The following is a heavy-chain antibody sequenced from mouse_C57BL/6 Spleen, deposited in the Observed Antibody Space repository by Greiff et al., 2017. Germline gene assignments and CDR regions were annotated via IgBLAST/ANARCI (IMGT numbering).Heavy chain of an antibody. V-gene: IGHV5-15*01. Sequence: VQLQQSGGGLVQPGGSLKLSCAASGFTFSDYGMAWVRQAPRKGPEWVAFISNLAYSIYYADTVTGRFTISRENAKNTLYLEMSSLRSEDTAMYYCARLGDYDDTWFAYWGQGTLVTVSA. CDR2: ISNLAYSI. CDR3: ARLGDYDDTWFAY. J-gene: IGHJ3*01. D-gene: IGHD2-4*01. CDR1: GFTFSDYG.